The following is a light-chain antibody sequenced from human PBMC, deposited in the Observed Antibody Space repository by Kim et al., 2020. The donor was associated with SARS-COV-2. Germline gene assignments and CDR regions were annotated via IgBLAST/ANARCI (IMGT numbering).Light chain of an antibody. Sequence: EIVLTQSPVTLSLSPGERATLSCRASQSVNSYLAWYQQKPGQAPRLLIYDTSNRATGIPARFSGSGSGTDFTLTINSLEPEDFAVYYCQQRINWPITFGQGTRLRL. J-gene: IGKJ5*01. CDR3: QQRINWPIT. CDR2: DTS. CDR1: QSVNSY. V-gene: IGKV3-11*01.